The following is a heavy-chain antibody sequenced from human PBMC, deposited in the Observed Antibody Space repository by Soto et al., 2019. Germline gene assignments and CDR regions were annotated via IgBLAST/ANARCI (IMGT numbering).Heavy chain of an antibody. J-gene: IGHJ6*02. CDR3: ARVGDCSSTSCRYYYYYGMDV. D-gene: IGHD2-2*01. CDR1: GYTFTNYG. CDR2: ISAYNGNT. V-gene: IGHV1-18*01. Sequence: ASVKVSCKASGYTFTNYGISWVRQAPGQGLEWMGWISAYNGNTNYAQKLQGRVTMTTDTSTSTAYMELRSLRSDDTAVYYCARVGDCSSTSCRYYYYYGMDVWGQGTTVIVSS.